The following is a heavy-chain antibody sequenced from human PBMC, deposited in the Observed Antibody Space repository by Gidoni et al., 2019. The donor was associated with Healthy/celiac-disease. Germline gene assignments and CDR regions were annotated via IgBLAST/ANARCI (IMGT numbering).Heavy chain of an antibody. Sequence: QVQPQMGGAGLLKPSDTLSLMRGVYGRSLSGYYWHWIRQPPGKGLEWIGEINHSRSTNYNPSIQSLVTISVASSKNQSCLKLSSVSAADTAVYYCARAFGIQLWLTSFDHWGQGTLVTVSS. V-gene: IGHV4-34*01. D-gene: IGHD5-18*01. CDR3: ARAFGIQLWLTSFDH. CDR2: INHSRST. CDR1: GRSLSGYY. J-gene: IGHJ4*02.